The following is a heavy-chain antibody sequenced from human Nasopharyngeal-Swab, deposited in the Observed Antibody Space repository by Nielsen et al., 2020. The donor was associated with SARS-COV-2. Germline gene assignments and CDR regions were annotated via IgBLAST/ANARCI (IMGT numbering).Heavy chain of an antibody. J-gene: IGHJ4*02. D-gene: IGHD4-17*01. Sequence: GESLKISCAASGFTFSSYSMNWVRQAPGKGLEWVSSISSSSSYIYYADSVKGRFTISRDNAKNSLCLQMNSLRAEDTAVYYCARAYGDLDDYWGQGTLVTVSS. CDR2: ISSSSSYI. CDR1: GFTFSSYS. CDR3: ARAYGDLDDY. V-gene: IGHV3-21*01.